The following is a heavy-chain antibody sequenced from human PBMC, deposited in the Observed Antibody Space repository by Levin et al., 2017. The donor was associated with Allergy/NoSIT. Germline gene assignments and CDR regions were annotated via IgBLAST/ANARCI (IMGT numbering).Heavy chain of an antibody. Sequence: PGGSLRLSCAASGFTFSSYAMHWVRQAPGKGLEWVAVISYDGSNKYYADSVKGRFTISRDNSKNTLYLQMNSLRAEDTAVYYCARDRAPPDPYDIPPTDVLDYWGQGTLVTVSS. J-gene: IGHJ4*02. CDR3: ARDRAPPDPYDIPPTDVLDY. V-gene: IGHV3-30-3*01. D-gene: IGHD3-9*01. CDR1: GFTFSSYA. CDR2: ISYDGSNK.